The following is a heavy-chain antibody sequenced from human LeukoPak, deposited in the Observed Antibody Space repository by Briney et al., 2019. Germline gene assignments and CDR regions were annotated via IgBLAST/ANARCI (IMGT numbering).Heavy chain of an antibody. J-gene: IGHJ4*02. V-gene: IGHV1-8*01. D-gene: IGHD2-21*01. CDR3: ARSFVGTRKRNDY. CDR2: MNPNSGNT. CDR1: GYTFSSYD. Sequence: GASVKVSCKASGYTFSSYDINWVRQATGQGLEWMGWMNPNSGNTGYVQRCQGRVTMTRSTSISTAYMELSSLTADDTAAYYCARSFVGTRKRNDYWGQGTLVTVSS.